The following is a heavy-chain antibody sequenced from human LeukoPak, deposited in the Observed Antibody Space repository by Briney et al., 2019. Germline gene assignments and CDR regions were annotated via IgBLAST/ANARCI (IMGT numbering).Heavy chain of an antibody. Sequence: PGGSLRLSCAASGFTFSTYSMNWVRQTPGKGLEWVSSISPNSVDKYHADSVKGRFTISRDNAKNSLYLQMNSLRAEDTALYYCAREVQWQDFDYWGQGALVTVSS. CDR3: AREVQWQDFDY. J-gene: IGHJ4*02. V-gene: IGHV3-21*01. CDR2: ISPNSVDK. D-gene: IGHD6-19*01. CDR1: GFTFSTYS.